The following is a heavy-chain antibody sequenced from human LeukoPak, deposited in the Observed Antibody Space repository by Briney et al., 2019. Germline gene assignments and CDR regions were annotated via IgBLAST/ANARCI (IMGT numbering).Heavy chain of an antibody. J-gene: IGHJ2*01. CDR3: ARPVRRGGPWYFDL. CDR2: IYYSGST. CDR1: GGSISSYY. V-gene: IGHV4-59*08. D-gene: IGHD3-10*01. Sequence: ASETLSLTCTVSGGSISSYYWSWIRQPPGKGLEWIGYIYYSGSTNYNPSLKSRVTISVDTSKNQFSLKLSSVTAADTAVYYCARPVRRGGPWYFDLWGRGTLVTVSS.